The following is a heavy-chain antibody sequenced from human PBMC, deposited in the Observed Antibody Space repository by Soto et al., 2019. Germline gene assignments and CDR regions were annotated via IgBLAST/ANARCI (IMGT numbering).Heavy chain of an antibody. V-gene: IGHV4-31*03. D-gene: IGHD1-1*01. CDR2: IYYSGST. J-gene: IGHJ4*02. CDR1: VGSISSGGYY. Sequence: SETLSLTCTVSVGSISSGGYYWSWIRQHPGKGLEWIGYIYYSGSTYYNPSLKSRVTISVDTSKNQFSLKLSSVTAADTAAYYCARDSTKDSGYFDYWGQGTLVTVSS. CDR3: ARDSTKDSGYFDY.